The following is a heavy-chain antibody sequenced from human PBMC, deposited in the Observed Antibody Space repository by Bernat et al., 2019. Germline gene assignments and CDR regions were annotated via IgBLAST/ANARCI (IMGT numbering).Heavy chain of an antibody. CDR2: IGRSGNT. D-gene: IGHD3-10*01. V-gene: IGHV3-23*04. CDR1: GFTFSSHG. CDR3: ATRGPTGSYFFDS. Sequence: VQLVESGGGLVKPGGSLRLSCAASGFTFSSHGMSWVRQAPGKGLEWVSSIGRSGNTYYSDSAKGRFTISRDNSKNTLNLQMNTLRAEDTAVYYCATRGPTGSYFFDSWGQGTLVTVSS. J-gene: IGHJ4*02.